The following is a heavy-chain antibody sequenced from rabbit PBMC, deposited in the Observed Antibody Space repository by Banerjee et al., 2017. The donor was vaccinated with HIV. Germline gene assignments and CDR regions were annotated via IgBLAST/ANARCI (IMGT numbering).Heavy chain of an antibody. D-gene: IGHD7-1*01. V-gene: IGHV1S40*01. J-gene: IGHJ4*01. CDR3: ARDVGGATGYAFNL. CDR1: GFTISNNYW. Sequence: QSLEESGGDLVKPGASLTLTCTASGFTISNNYWICWVRQAPGKGLEWIACIYAGDGNTYYANWAKGRFTSSKTSSTTVTLQMTSLTAADTATYFCARDVGGATGYAFNLWGQGTLVTVS. CDR2: IYAGDGNT.